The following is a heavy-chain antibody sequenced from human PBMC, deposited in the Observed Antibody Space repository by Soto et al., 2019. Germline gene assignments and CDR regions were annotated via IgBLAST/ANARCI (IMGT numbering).Heavy chain of an antibody. Sequence: PGGSLRLSCAASGFTFSSYAMHWVRQAPGKGLEWVAVISYDGSNKYYADSVKGRFTISRDNSKNTLYLQMNSLRAEDTAVYYCARVRGYDFWSGFDHWGQGTLVTVSS. D-gene: IGHD3-3*01. CDR1: GFTFSSYA. V-gene: IGHV3-30-3*01. CDR3: ARVRGYDFWSGFDH. CDR2: ISYDGSNK. J-gene: IGHJ5*02.